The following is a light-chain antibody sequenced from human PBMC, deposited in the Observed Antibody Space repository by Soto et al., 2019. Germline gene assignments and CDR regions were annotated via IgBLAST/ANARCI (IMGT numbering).Light chain of an antibody. J-gene: IGKJ5*01. CDR3: QQRAGSST. V-gene: IGKV3-11*01. CDR1: QIVSHQ. Sequence: EIVLTQSPVTLSLSPGDRATLSCRASQIVSHQLAWYQQKPGQAPRLLIYDASRRVTGIPSRFSGSGSGTDFTLTISSLEPEDIAVYYCQQRAGSSTFGQGTRLEIK. CDR2: DAS.